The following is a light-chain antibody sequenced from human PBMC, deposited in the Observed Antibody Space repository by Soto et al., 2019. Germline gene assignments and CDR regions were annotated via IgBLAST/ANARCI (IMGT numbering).Light chain of an antibody. J-gene: IGKJ5*01. CDR3: QQHDDLPIT. CDR2: DAS. V-gene: IGKV1-33*01. Sequence: DTQLTQSPSSLSASVGDRVTITCQASQDIGIFLNWYQHRPGKAPKLLIFDASFLETGVPSRFCGSGSGTEFSFTISSLQPEDVARYYCQQHDDLPITFGQGTRLEIK. CDR1: QDIGIF.